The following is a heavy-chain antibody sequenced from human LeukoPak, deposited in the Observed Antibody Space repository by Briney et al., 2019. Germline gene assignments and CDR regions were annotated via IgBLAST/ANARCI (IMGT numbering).Heavy chain of an antibody. CDR3: ARAEVDAYYYYMDV. V-gene: IGHV1-8*01. Sequence: ASVKVSCKASGYTFTSYDINWVRQATGQGLEWMGWMNPNSGNTGYAQKFQGRVTMTRNTSISTAYMELSSLRSEDTAVYYCARAEVDAYYYYMDVWGKGTTVTASS. D-gene: IGHD2-8*01. J-gene: IGHJ6*03. CDR1: GYTFTSYD. CDR2: MNPNSGNT.